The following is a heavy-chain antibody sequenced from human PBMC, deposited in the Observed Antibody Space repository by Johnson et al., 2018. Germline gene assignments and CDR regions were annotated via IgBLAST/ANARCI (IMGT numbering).Heavy chain of an antibody. J-gene: IGHJ4*02. V-gene: IGHV3-33*01. CDR1: GFTFSTYG. CDR2: IWYDGSNK. D-gene: IGHD4-17*01. Sequence: QVQLVQSGGGVVQPGRSLRLSCAASGFTFSTYGMHWVRQAPGKGLEWVAVIWYDGSNKYYVDSVKGRFTISRDNSKNTVYLQMNSLRAEDTAVYYCARDYGDYSFDYWGQGSLVTVSS. CDR3: ARDYGDYSFDY.